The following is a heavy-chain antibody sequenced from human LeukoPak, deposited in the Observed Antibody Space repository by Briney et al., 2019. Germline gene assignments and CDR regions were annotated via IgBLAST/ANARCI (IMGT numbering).Heavy chain of an antibody. J-gene: IGHJ4*02. CDR3: AKAFSSSWFSGLGS. D-gene: IGHD6-13*01. Sequence: GGSLRLSCAASGFTFDDYALHWVRQAPGKGLEWVSLISWDGDSTYYADSVQGRFTVSRDTRKDSLYLQMNSLRPDDSALYYCAKAFSSSWFSGLGSWGRGTLVTVSS. CDR2: ISWDGDST. V-gene: IGHV3-43D*03. CDR1: GFTFDDYA.